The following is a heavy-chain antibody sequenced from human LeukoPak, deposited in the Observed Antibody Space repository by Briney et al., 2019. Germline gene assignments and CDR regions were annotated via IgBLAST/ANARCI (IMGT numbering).Heavy chain of an antibody. Sequence: PGGSLRLSCAASGFTFSSYEMNWVRQAPGKGLEWVSYISASGSTIYYADSVRGRFTIYRGNAQNSLYLQMNSLGAEDTAVYYCARGILGGAFDIWGQGTMVTASS. CDR1: GFTFSSYE. V-gene: IGHV3-48*03. D-gene: IGHD2/OR15-2a*01. J-gene: IGHJ3*02. CDR2: ISASGSTI. CDR3: ARGILGGAFDI.